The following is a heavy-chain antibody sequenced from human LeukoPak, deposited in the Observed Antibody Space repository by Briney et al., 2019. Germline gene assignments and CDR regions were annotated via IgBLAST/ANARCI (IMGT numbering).Heavy chain of an antibody. J-gene: IGHJ5*02. D-gene: IGHD1-26*01. CDR1: GYSFTSYW. Sequence: GESLKISCKGSGYSFTSYWIGWGRQVPGKGLEGMGIIYPGDSDTRYSPSFQGQVTISADKSISTAYLQWSSLKASDTAMYYCARQGDSGSLLGWFDPWGQGTLVTVSS. CDR2: IYPGDSDT. CDR3: ARQGDSGSLLGWFDP. V-gene: IGHV5-51*01.